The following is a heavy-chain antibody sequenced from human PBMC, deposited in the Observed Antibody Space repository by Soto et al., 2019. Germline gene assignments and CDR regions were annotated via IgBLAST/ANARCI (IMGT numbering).Heavy chain of an antibody. J-gene: IGHJ5*02. Sequence: VHLVESGGGLVEPGGSLRLSCEAPGFMFSSYWMSWVRQAPGEGLEWVANIKQDGSEIHYLESVEGRFTIFRDNARRSLYLQMNSLRAEDTAVYFCASYSGSYFPVGHDRWGQGTLVVVSS. V-gene: IGHV3-7*01. CDR1: GFMFSSYW. CDR3: ASYSGSYFPVGHDR. D-gene: IGHD3-10*01. CDR2: IKQDGSEI.